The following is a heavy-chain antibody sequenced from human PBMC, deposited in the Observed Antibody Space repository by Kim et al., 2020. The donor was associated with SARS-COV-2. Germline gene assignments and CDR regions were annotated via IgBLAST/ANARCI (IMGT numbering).Heavy chain of an antibody. CDR1: GFTFSSYA. CDR2: ISGSGGST. J-gene: IGHJ4*02. D-gene: IGHD3-22*01. V-gene: IGHV3-23*01. CDR3: AKYPPYSSGYQYYFDY. Sequence: GGSLRLSCAASGFTFSSYAMSWVRQAPGKGLEWVSAISGSGGSTYYADSVKGRFTISRDNSKNTLYLQMNSLRAEDTAVYYCAKYPPYSSGYQYYFDYWGQGTLVTVSS.